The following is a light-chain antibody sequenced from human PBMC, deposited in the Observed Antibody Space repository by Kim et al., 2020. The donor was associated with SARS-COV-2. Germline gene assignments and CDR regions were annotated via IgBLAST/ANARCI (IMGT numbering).Light chain of an antibody. V-gene: IGKV1-17*03. CDR1: QYISTY. CDR2: DAS. CDR3: LQHNSYPWT. J-gene: IGKJ1*01. Sequence: DIQMTQSPSAMSASVGDGVTITCRASQYISTYLAWIQQKPGKGPKRLIYDASRVQSGVPSRFSGSGSGTEFTLTISSLQPEDFATYYCLQHNSYPWTFGQGTKVDIK.